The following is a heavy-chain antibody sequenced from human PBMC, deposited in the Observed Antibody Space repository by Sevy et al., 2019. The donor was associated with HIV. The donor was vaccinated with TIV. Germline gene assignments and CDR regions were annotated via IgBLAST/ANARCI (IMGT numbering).Heavy chain of an antibody. J-gene: IGHJ4*02. CDR1: GFTFTDYW. D-gene: IGHD5-12*01. CDR3: AREVGGYNWRPYYFDS. CDR2: IKQDGSEK. V-gene: IGHV3-7*01. Sequence: GGSLRLSCAASGFTFTDYWMSWVRQTPGKRLEWVATIKQDGSEKYYVDSVKVRFAISRDNGKNSVSLQMNSLRAEDTALYYCAREVGGYNWRPYYFDSWGQGTLVTVSS.